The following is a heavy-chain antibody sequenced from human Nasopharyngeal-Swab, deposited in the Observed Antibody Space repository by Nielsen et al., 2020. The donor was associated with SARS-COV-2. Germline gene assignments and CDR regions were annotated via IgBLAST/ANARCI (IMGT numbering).Heavy chain of an antibody. J-gene: IGHJ4*02. Sequence: GESLKISCAASGFTFSSSGMDWVRQAPGKGLEWVAVISYDGSNEYYGDSVKGRFTISRDNSKNTLYLQMNSLRVDDTAVYYCAKWGGGYNSVGFDYWGQGTLVTISS. CDR3: AKWGGGYNSVGFDY. CDR1: GFTFSSSG. D-gene: IGHD5-24*01. CDR2: ISYDGSNE. V-gene: IGHV3-30*18.